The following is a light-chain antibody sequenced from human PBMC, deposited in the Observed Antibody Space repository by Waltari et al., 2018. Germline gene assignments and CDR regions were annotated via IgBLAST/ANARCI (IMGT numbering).Light chain of an antibody. Sequence: EIVMTQSPATLYVSPGERATLSCRASQSISSQLAWYQQKPGQDPRLLIYGACTRATGIPARFIGSGSGTEFTLTISSLQSEDFSVYFCQQYHESPPITFGPVTKVDIK. CDR3: QQYHESPPIT. V-gene: IGKV3-15*01. CDR1: QSISSQ. CDR2: GAC. J-gene: IGKJ3*01.